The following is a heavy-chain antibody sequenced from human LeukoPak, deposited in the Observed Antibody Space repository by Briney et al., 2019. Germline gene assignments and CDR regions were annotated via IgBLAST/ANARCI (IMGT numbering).Heavy chain of an antibody. Sequence: GASVKVSCKASGYTFTSYDINWVRQATGQGLEWMGWMNPNSGNTGYAQKFQGRVTITRNTSISTAYMELSSLRSDDTAVYYCARDWPSKSWFGENTLTPLDPWGQGTLVTVSS. CDR1: GYTFTSYD. D-gene: IGHD3-10*01. V-gene: IGHV1-8*03. CDR2: MNPNSGNT. CDR3: ARDWPSKSWFGENTLTPLDP. J-gene: IGHJ5*02.